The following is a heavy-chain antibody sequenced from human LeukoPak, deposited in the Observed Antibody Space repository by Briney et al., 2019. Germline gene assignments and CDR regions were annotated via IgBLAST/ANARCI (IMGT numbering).Heavy chain of an antibody. V-gene: IGHV1-18*01. CDR2: ISSYNGNT. CDR3: SRVTLSEIVVFDI. Sequence: ASVKVSCKASGYTFTSYAITWVRQAPGQGLEWMGWISSYNGNTNYAQKLQGRVTMTTETSTSTAYMELRSLRSDDTAVDYCSRVTLSEIVVFDIWGQGTMVTVSS. D-gene: IGHD2-15*01. J-gene: IGHJ3*02. CDR1: GYTFTSYA.